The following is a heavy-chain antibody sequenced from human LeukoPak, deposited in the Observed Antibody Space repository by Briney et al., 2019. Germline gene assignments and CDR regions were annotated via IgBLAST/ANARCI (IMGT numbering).Heavy chain of an antibody. V-gene: IGHV4-34*01. Sequence: SETLSLTCVVYGGSFSGYFWSWIRQPPGKGLEWIGEINHSGSTKYNPSLKSRVTISVDMSKNQFSLKLSSVTAADTAVYYCARSTSLHLWKRVDYWGQGTLVTVSS. CDR2: INHSGST. CDR1: GGSFSGYF. CDR3: ARSTSLHLWKRVDY. J-gene: IGHJ4*02. D-gene: IGHD3-16*02.